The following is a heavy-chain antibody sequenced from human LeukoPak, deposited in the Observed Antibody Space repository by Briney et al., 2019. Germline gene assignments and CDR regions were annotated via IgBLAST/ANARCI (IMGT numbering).Heavy chain of an antibody. CDR1: GGFIPNHC. V-gene: IGHV4-59*11. D-gene: IGHD2-21*01. Sequence: SGTPSLHLPGPGGFIPNHCLTLVRQPPGKGLGRVGGFSSSGSTNYNPSLKSRVTISVDTSENQFSLKLSSVTAADTAVYYCGRDVLVGYFSYYYMDVWGSGTTVTVSS. J-gene: IGHJ6*03. CDR3: GRDVLVGYFSYYYMDV. CDR2: FSSSGST.